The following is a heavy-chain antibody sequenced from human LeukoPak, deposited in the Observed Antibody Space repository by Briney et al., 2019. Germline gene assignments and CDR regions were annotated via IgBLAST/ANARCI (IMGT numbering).Heavy chain of an antibody. Sequence: PGGSLRLSCIASGFTFSSYWMHWVRQAPGKGLVWVSRINNDGYSTSYADSVKGRFTISGDNAKNTLYLQMNSLRAEDTAVYYCARRPMVRGVIITENFDYWGQGTLVTVSS. J-gene: IGHJ4*02. CDR1: GFTFSSYW. CDR2: INNDGYST. V-gene: IGHV3-74*01. D-gene: IGHD3-10*01. CDR3: ARRPMVRGVIITENFDY.